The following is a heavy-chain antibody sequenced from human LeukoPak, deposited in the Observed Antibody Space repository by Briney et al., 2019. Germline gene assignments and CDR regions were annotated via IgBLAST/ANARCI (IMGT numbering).Heavy chain of an antibody. CDR1: GYTFTNFY. CDR3: AREKDGYNCAFDI. V-gene: IGHV1-46*01. Sequence: ASVKVSCKTSGYTFTNFYMHWVRQAPGQGLEWMGIINPSGGSTSYAQKFQGRVTMTRDTSTSTVYMELSSLRSEDTAVYYCAREKDGYNCAFDIWGQGTMVTVSS. D-gene: IGHD5-24*01. CDR2: INPSGGST. J-gene: IGHJ3*02.